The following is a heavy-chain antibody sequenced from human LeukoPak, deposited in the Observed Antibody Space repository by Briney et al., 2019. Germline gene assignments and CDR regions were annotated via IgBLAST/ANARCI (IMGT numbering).Heavy chain of an antibody. CDR2: VIPISGKA. J-gene: IGHJ5*02. CDR3: ARDAA. CDR1: GGTFSNYA. Sequence: SVKVSCKASGGTFSNYAICWVRQARGQGLEWMGGVIPISGKANYAQKFQGRITITADESTRTVYMEMSGLRSEDTAVYYCARDAAWGQGTLITVSS. V-gene: IGHV1-69*13.